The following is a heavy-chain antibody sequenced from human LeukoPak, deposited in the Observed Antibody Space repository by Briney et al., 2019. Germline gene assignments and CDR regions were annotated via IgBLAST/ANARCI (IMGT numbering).Heavy chain of an antibody. V-gene: IGHV4-39*01. D-gene: IGHD5-12*01. CDR1: GGSISSSSYY. J-gene: IGHJ4*02. Sequence: SETLSLTCTVSGGSISSSSYYWGWIRQPPGKGLEWIGSIYYSGSTYYNPSLKSRVTISVDTSKNQFSLKLSPVTAADTAVYYCARSIVATMSFDYWGQGTLVTVSS. CDR3: ARSIVATMSFDY. CDR2: IYYSGST.